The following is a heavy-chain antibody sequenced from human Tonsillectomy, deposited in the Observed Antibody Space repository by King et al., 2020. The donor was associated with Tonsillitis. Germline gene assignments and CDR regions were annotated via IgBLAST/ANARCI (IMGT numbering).Heavy chain of an antibody. CDR3: ARMPGYGGHMDV. V-gene: IGHV4-59*08. D-gene: IGHD4-23*01. J-gene: IGHJ6*03. CDR1: GGSISHYY. Sequence: VQLQESGPGLVKPSEALSLTCTVSGGSISHYYWSWIRQPPGKGLEWIGYIYYSGSTNCNPSLKSRVTISVDMYKNQFSLKLSSVTAADTAVYYCARMPGYGGHMDVCGKGTTVTVSS. CDR2: IYYSGST.